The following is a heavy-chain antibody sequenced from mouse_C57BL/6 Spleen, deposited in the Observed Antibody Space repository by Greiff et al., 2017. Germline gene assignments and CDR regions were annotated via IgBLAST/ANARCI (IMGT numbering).Heavy chain of an antibody. CDR3: ASYYGSSYHWYFDV. D-gene: IGHD1-1*01. J-gene: IGHJ1*03. CDR1: GYTFTSYW. V-gene: IGHV1-64*01. Sequence: VQLQQPGAELVKPGASVKLSCKASGYTFTSYWMHWVKQRPGQGLEWIGMIHPNSGSTNYNEKFKSKATLTVDKSSSTAYMQLSSLTSEDSAVYDCASYYGSSYHWYFDVWGTGTTVTVSS. CDR2: IHPNSGST.